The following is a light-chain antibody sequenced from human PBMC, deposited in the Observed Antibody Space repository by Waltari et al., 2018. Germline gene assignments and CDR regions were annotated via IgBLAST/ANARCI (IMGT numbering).Light chain of an antibody. CDR1: QSVLYSSNNKNN. CDR3: QQYYTTPLT. J-gene: IGKJ4*01. Sequence: DIVMTQSPDSLAVSLGERATINCKSSQSVLYSSNNKNNLARYQQKPGQPPKLFIYWASTRESGVPDRFSGSGSGTDFTLTISSLQAEDVAVYYCQQYYTTPLTFGGGTKVEIK. V-gene: IGKV4-1*01. CDR2: WAS.